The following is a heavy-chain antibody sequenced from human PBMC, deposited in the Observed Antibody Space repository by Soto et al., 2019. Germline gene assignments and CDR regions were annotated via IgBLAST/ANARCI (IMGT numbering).Heavy chain of an antibody. CDR3: TKGGIPRRYNIPKVDFDY. J-gene: IGHJ4*02. CDR2: ISGSGATT. V-gene: IGHV3-23*01. D-gene: IGHD1-1*01. Sequence: RRLSCAASGFIFSNYAMSWVRQAPGRGLEWVSAISGSGATTYYPDSVKGRFTISRDNSKNTLYLQMNNLRADDTAVYYCTKGGIPRRYNIPKVDFDYWGQGSLVT. CDR1: GFIFSNYA.